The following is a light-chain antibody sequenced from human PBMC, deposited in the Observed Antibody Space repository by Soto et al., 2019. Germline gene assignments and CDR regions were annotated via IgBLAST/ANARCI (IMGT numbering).Light chain of an antibody. Sequence: EIVMTQSPATLSVSPGGRATLSCRASQSVSGNLAWYQQKPGQPPRLLIYATSSRPTGIPARFSGSGSGTEFTLTISSLQSEDFAVYYCHQYNNWPPWTFGQGTKVEIK. V-gene: IGKV3-15*01. CDR3: HQYNNWPPWT. CDR1: QSVSGN. CDR2: ATS. J-gene: IGKJ1*01.